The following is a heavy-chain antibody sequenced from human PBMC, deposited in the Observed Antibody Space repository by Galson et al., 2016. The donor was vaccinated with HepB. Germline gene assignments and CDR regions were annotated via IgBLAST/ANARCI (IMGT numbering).Heavy chain of an antibody. CDR1: GFTFDDYA. J-gene: IGHJ1*01. CDR2: ISWDGSRK. D-gene: IGHD2-21*02. Sequence: SLRLSCAASGFTFDDYALQWVRQTPGRGLEWVALISWDGSRKHYADSVQGRFTISRDNTKNSMNLQVNSLRPEDAALYFCAKGGCVGDCYGPLDFWGQGTLVAVSS. V-gene: IGHV3-43D*04. CDR3: AKGGCVGDCYGPLDF.